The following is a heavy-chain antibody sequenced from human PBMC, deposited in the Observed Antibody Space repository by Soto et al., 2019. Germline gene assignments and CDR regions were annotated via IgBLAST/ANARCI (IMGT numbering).Heavy chain of an antibody. Sequence: GASVKVSCKASGYTFTGYYMHWVRQAPGQGLEWMGLINPSGGSTSYAQKFQGRVTMTRDTSTSTVYMELSSLRSEDTAAYYCARVFSPMKEYSSSWYNYWGQGTLVTVSS. J-gene: IGHJ4*02. D-gene: IGHD6-13*01. CDR2: INPSGGST. CDR3: ARVFSPMKEYSSSWYNY. V-gene: IGHV1-46*01. CDR1: GYTFTGYY.